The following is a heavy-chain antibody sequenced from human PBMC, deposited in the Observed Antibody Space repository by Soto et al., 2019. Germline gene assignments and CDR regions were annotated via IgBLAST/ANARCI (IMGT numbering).Heavy chain of an antibody. J-gene: IGHJ4*02. CDR3: ARVEDTAMVFGY. Sequence: SETLSLTCTVSGGSISSYYWSWIRQPPGKGLEWIGYIYYSGSTNYNPSLKSRVTISVDTSKNQFSLKLSSVTAADTAVYYCARVEDTAMVFGYWGQGTLVTVSS. D-gene: IGHD5-18*01. V-gene: IGHV4-59*01. CDR2: IYYSGST. CDR1: GGSISSYY.